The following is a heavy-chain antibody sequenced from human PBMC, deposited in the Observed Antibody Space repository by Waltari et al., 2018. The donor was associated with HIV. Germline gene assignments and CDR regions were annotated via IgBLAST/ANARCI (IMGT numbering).Heavy chain of an antibody. V-gene: IGHV2-5*02. Sequence: QITLKESGPTLVKPTQTLTLTCTFSGFSLSTSGVGVGWIRQPPGKALEWIALIYWDDDKRYSPSLKSRLTITKDTSKNQVVLTMTNMDPVDTAIYYCAHIRTENWFDPWGQGTLVTVSS. CDR1: GFSLSTSGVG. CDR2: IYWDDDK. D-gene: IGHD1-1*01. CDR3: AHIRTENWFDP. J-gene: IGHJ5*02.